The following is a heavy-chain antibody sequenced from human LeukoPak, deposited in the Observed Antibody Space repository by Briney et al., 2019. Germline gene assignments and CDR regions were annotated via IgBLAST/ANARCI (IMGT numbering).Heavy chain of an antibody. V-gene: IGHV3-66*02. CDR1: GFTFSNYA. D-gene: IGHD3-10*01. CDR3: AGHYYGSGKDY. Sequence: GGSLRLSCAASGFTFSNYAMSWVRQAPGKGLEWVSVIYSGGSTYYADSVKGRFTISRDNSKNTLYLQMNSLRAEDTAVYYCAGHYYGSGKDYWGQGTLVTVSS. CDR2: IYSGGST. J-gene: IGHJ4*02.